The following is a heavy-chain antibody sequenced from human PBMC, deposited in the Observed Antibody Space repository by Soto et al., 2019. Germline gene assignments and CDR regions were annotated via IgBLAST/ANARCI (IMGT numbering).Heavy chain of an antibody. Sequence: GGALRLSCAASGFTFSDYAMSWVRQAPGKGLEWVSAIDGSSATTNYADSVKGRFTISRDNSKNTLFLHMSGLRAEDTAVYYCARDRRPSIYSGLAVWGQGTTVTVSS. J-gene: IGHJ6*02. V-gene: IGHV3-23*01. CDR1: GFTFSDYA. CDR3: ARDRRPSIYSGLAV. CDR2: IDGSSATT. D-gene: IGHD2-2*01.